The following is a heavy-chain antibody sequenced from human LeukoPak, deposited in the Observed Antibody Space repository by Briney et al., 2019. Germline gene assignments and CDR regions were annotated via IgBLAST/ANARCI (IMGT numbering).Heavy chain of an antibody. CDR1: GGTFSSYA. Sequence: GSSVKVSCKASGGTFSSYAISWVRQAPGQGLEWMGGIIPIFGTANYAQKFQGRVTITADESTSTAYMELSSLRSEDTAVYYCARDSGSYSVYYYYGMDVWGQGTTVTVSS. CDR3: ARDSGSYSVYYYYGMDV. CDR2: IIPIFGTA. J-gene: IGHJ6*02. D-gene: IGHD1-26*01. V-gene: IGHV1-69*01.